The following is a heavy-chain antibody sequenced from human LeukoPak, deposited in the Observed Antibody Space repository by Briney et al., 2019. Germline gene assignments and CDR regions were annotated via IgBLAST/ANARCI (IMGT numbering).Heavy chain of an antibody. CDR3: AKDHPSSGWPAFES. J-gene: IGHJ4*02. D-gene: IGHD6-19*01. Sequence: GGSLRLXCAASGFSLSYYAMSWVRLAPGKGLEWVASVNNNNNPYYADSVRGRFTISRDTSTNTVYLQMNNLRAGDTAIYYCAKDHPSSGWPAFESWGQGTLVTVSS. CDR2: VNNNNNP. V-gene: IGHV3-23*05. CDR1: GFSLSYYA.